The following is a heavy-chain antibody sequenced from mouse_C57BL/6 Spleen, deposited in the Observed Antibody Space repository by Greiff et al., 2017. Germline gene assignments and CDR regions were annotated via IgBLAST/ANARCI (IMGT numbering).Heavy chain of an antibody. CDR2: IWSGGST. Sequence: VKLMESGPGLVQPSQSLSITCTVSGFSLTSYGVHWVRQSPGKGLEWLGVIWSGGSTDYNAAFISRLSISKDNSKSQVFFKMNSLQADDTAIYYCARKGVTTIYAMDYWGQGTSVTVSS. D-gene: IGHD2-2*01. CDR1: GFSLTSYG. J-gene: IGHJ4*01. CDR3: ARKGVTTIYAMDY. V-gene: IGHV2-2*01.